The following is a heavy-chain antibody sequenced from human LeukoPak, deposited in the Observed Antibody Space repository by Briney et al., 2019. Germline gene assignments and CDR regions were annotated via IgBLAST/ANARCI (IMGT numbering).Heavy chain of an antibody. V-gene: IGHV3-43*02. CDR2: ISGDGGST. D-gene: IGHD2-2*01. Sequence: GGSLRLSCAASGFTFDDYAMHWVRQAQGKGLEWVSLISGDGGSTYYADSVKGRFTISRDNSKNSLYLQMNSLRTEDTALYYCAKDIYCSSTSCYYGMDVWGQGTTVTVSS. CDR1: GFTFDDYA. J-gene: IGHJ6*02. CDR3: AKDIYCSSTSCYYGMDV.